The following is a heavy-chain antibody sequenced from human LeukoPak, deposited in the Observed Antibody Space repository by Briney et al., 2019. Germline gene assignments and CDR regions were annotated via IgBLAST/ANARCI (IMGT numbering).Heavy chain of an antibody. Sequence: PGGSLRLSCAASGFTVSSNYMSWVRQAPGKGLEWVSVIYSGGSTYYADSVKGRFTISRDNSKNTLYLQMNSLRAEDTAVYYCAKDRRIAAAGSVGYWGQGTLVTVSS. CDR2: IYSGGST. J-gene: IGHJ4*02. V-gene: IGHV3-66*02. CDR3: AKDRRIAAAGSVGY. D-gene: IGHD6-13*01. CDR1: GFTVSSNY.